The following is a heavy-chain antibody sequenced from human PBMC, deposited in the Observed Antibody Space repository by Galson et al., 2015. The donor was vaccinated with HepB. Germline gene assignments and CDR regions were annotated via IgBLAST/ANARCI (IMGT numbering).Heavy chain of an antibody. CDR3: ANYGDYFSLDY. J-gene: IGHJ4*02. CDR2: ISYDGSNK. CDR1: GFTFSSYG. V-gene: IGHV3-30*18. D-gene: IGHD4-17*01. Sequence: SLRLSCAASGFTFSSYGMHWVRQAPGKGLEWVAVISYDGSNKYYADSVKGRFTISRDNSKNTLYLQMNSLRAEDTAVYYCANYGDYFSLDYWGQGTLVTVSS.